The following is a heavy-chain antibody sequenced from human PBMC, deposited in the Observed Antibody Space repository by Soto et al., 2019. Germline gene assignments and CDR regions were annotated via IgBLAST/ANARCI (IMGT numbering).Heavy chain of an antibody. D-gene: IGHD2-21*02. J-gene: IGHJ3*01. CDR1: GVSITSYY. Sequence: QVQMQESGPGLVKPSETLSLTCTVSGVSITSYYWNWIRQIPEKGLEWIGFIHYSGGSKFNPSLKNRRSMSVDSSKSQYSLRLNFLTAADTAIYYCARRGDTAGISLPAFDYWGQGAMFNVSS. CDR2: IHYSGGS. V-gene: IGHV4-59*08. CDR3: ARRGDTAGISLPAFDY.